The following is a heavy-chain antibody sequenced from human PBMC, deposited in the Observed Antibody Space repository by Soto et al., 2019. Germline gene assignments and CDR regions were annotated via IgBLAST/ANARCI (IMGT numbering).Heavy chain of an antibody. V-gene: IGHV4-30-4*01. CDR2: IYYSGST. Sequence: SETLSLTCTVSGGSISSGDYYWSWIRQPPGKGLECIGYIYYSGSTYYNPSLKSRVTISVDTSKNQFSLKLSSVTAADTAVYYCARVCYRCYYGMDVWGQGTTGTVSS. J-gene: IGHJ6*02. D-gene: IGHD2-15*01. CDR3: ARVCYRCYYGMDV. CDR1: GGSISSGDYY.